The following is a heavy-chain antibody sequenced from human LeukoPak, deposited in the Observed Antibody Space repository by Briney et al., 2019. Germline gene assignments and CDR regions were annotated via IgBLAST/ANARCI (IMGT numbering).Heavy chain of an antibody. D-gene: IGHD3-22*01. V-gene: IGHV4-38-2*01. CDR1: GYSISSGYY. CDR2: IYHSGST. Sequence: SETLSLTCAVSGYSISSGYYWGRIRQPPGKGLEWIGSIYHSGSTYYNPSLKSRVTISVDTSMNQFSLNLNSVTAADTAVYYCASTRYYHDSAGYYPVPFFDYWGQGTLVTVSS. J-gene: IGHJ4*02. CDR3: ASTRYYHDSAGYYPVPFFDY.